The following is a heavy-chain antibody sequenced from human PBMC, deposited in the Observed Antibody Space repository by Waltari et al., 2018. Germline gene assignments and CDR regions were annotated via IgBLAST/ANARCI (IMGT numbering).Heavy chain of an antibody. V-gene: IGHV1-8*03. Sequence: QVQLVQSGAEVKKPGASVKVSCKASGYTFTSYDINWVRQATGQGLEWMGWMNPNRGNTGDAQKFQGRGTITRNTSRSTAYMELSSLRSEDTAVYYCARGRITIFGVVITGNGMDVWGQGTTVTVSS. CDR2: MNPNRGNT. D-gene: IGHD3-3*01. CDR3: ARGRITIFGVVITGNGMDV. CDR1: GYTFTSYD. J-gene: IGHJ6*02.